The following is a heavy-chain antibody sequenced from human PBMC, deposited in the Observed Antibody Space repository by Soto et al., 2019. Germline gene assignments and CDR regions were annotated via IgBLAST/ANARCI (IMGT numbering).Heavy chain of an antibody. Sequence: KPSETLSLTCAVYGGSFSGYYWSWIRQPPGKGLEWIGEINHSGSTNYNPSLKSRVTISVDTSKNQFSLKLSSVTAADTAVYYCARGRITMVRGVIISSNYYYYGMDVWGQGTTVTVSS. D-gene: IGHD3-10*01. CDR1: GGSFSGYY. V-gene: IGHV4-34*01. CDR3: ARGRITMVRGVIISSNYYYYGMDV. CDR2: INHSGST. J-gene: IGHJ6*02.